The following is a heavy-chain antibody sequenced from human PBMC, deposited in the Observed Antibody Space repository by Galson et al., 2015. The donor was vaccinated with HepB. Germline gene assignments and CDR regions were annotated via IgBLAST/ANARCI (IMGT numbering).Heavy chain of an antibody. CDR3: ARDRSGYSFSRGEYYFDY. CDR1: GYTFTSYS. V-gene: IGHV1-46*03. D-gene: IGHD5-18*01. J-gene: IGHJ4*02. CDR2: INPSGGST. Sequence: SVKVSCKASGYTFTSYSMHWVRQAPGQGLEWMGIINPSGGSTSYAQKFQGRVTMTRDTSTSTVYMELSSLRSEDTAVYYCARDRSGYSFSRGEYYFDYWGQGTLVTVSS.